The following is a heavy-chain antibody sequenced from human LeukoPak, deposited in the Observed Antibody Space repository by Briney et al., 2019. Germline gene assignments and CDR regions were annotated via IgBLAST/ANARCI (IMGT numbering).Heavy chain of an antibody. D-gene: IGHD1-26*01. CDR1: GYTFTSYA. J-gene: IGHJ6*03. CDR2: MNPNSGNT. Sequence: ASVKVSCKASGYTFTSYAINWVRQATGQGLEWMGWMNPNSGNTGYAQKFQGRVTMTRNTSISTAYMELSSLRSEDTAVYYCARGCRSGSYLSRYYYYMDVWGKGTTVTVSS. CDR3: ARGCRSGSYLSRYYYYMDV. V-gene: IGHV1-8*01.